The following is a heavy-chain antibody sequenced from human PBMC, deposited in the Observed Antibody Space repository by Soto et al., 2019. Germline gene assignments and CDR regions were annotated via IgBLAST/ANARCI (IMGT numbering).Heavy chain of an antibody. CDR1: GGSMRSYH. J-gene: IGHJ4*02. V-gene: IGHV4-59*01. Sequence: PSETLSLTCSVSGGSMRSYHWSWIRQPPGKGLEWVGYISYSGNSNYNPSVKIRVTMSVETSKSQFSLKLSSVTAADTAIYYCARDTGLGFDSWGQGTLVTVSS. CDR2: ISYSGNS. CDR3: ARDTGLGFDS.